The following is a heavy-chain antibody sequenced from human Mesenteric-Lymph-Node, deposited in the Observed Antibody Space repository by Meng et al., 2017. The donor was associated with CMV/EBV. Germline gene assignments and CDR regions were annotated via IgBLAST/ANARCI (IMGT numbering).Heavy chain of an antibody. CDR3: ARDNVNPEGFDP. CDR1: GYTFTDFY. D-gene: IGHD2/OR15-2a*01. Sequence: QVQLVQARAEVRKPGASVMVSCKASGYTFTDFYIHWVRQAPGQGLEWMGRINPKTGGRSYAQNFQGRVTKTRDTSISTAYMELGRLTSGDTAVYYCARDNVNPEGFDPWGQGTLVTVSS. V-gene: IGHV1-2*06. J-gene: IGHJ5*02. CDR2: INPKTGGR.